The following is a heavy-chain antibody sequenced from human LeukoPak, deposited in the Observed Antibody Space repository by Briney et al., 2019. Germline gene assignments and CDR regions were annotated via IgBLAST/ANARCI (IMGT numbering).Heavy chain of an antibody. CDR3: AKEEWSYGSPNYFDY. D-gene: IGHD5-18*01. V-gene: IGHV3-23*01. CDR2: ISGSGGST. Sequence: GGSLRLSCAASGFTFSSYGMSWVRQAPGKGLEWVSAISGSGGSTYYADSVKGRFTISRDNSKNTLYLQMNSLRAEDTAVYYCAKEEWSYGSPNYFDYWGQGTLVTVSS. J-gene: IGHJ4*02. CDR1: GFTFSSYG.